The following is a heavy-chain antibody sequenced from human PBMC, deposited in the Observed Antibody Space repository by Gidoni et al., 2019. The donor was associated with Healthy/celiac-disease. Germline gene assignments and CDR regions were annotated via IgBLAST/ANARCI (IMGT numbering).Heavy chain of an antibody. CDR3: ARGGRGTGYSSSWAYFDY. CDR2: INHSGST. Sequence: QVQLQQWGAGLLKPSETLSLTFAVYGGSFSGYYWSWIRQPPGKGLEWIGEINHSGSTNYNPSLKSRVTISVDTSKNQFSLKLSSVTAADTAVYYCARGGRGTGYSSSWAYFDYWGQGTLVTVSS. D-gene: IGHD6-13*01. V-gene: IGHV4-34*01. CDR1: GGSFSGYY. J-gene: IGHJ4*02.